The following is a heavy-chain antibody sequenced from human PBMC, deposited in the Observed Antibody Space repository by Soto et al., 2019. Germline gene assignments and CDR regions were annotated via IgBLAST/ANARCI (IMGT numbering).Heavy chain of an antibody. CDR1: GLTFSSYA. Sequence: GGSLRLSCAASGLTFSSYAMSWVRQAPGKGLEWVSGISGSGSSKYYADSVKGRFAISRDNSESTLYLQMSSLRAEDTAVYYCAKRAAGAAVDYYYMDVWGKGTTVTVSS. V-gene: IGHV3-23*01. D-gene: IGHD6-13*01. J-gene: IGHJ6*03. CDR3: AKRAAGAAVDYYYMDV. CDR2: ISGSGSSK.